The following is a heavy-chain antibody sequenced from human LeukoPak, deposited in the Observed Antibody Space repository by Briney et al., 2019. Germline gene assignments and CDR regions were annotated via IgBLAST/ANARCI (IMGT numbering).Heavy chain of an antibody. CDR3: AREDSSGYSSVGYFQH. CDR1: GYTFTGYY. CDR2: INPNSGGT. D-gene: IGHD3-22*01. Sequence: ASVKVSCKASGYTFTGYYMHWVRQAPGQGLEWMGWINPNSGGTNYALKFQGRVTMTRDTSISTAYMELSRLRSDDTAVYYCAREDSSGYSSVGYFQHWGQGTLVTVSS. J-gene: IGHJ1*01. V-gene: IGHV1-2*02.